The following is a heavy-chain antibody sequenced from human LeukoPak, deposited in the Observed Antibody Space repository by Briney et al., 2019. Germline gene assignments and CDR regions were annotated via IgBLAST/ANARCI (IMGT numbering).Heavy chain of an antibody. Sequence: SETLSLTCAVSGESFSVNFWTWIRQSPGKGLEWIGEINHSGSTNYNPSLKSRVTISVDTSKNQFSLKLSSVTAADTAVYYCARGGVVPAAILNYYYYYGMDVWGQGTTVTVSS. D-gene: IGHD2-2*01. V-gene: IGHV4-34*01. CDR3: ARGGVVPAAILNYYYYYGMDV. CDR2: INHSGST. J-gene: IGHJ6*02. CDR1: GESFSVNF.